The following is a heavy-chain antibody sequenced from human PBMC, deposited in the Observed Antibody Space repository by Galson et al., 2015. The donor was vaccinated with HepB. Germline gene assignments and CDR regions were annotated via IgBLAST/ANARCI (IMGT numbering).Heavy chain of an antibody. D-gene: IGHD3-16*01. CDR1: GFTFDDFA. CDR3: AKSRGSYYYGLAV. V-gene: IGHV3-9*01. J-gene: IGHJ6*02. Sequence: SLRLSCAASGFTFDDFAMHWVRQAPGKGLQWVSGITWNSGTIDYADSVKGRFTISRDSAKNSVYLQMNSLRDEDTALYYCAKSRGSYYYGLAVWGQGTRVTVSS. CDR2: ITWNSGTI.